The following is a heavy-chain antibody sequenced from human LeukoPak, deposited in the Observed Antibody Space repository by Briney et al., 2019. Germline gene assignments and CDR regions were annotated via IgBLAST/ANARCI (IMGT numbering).Heavy chain of an antibody. D-gene: IGHD6-13*01. CDR2: INPDSGST. V-gene: IGHV1-2*04. J-gene: IGHJ6*04. CDR1: RYTFTRYY. Sequence: ASVKLSSKASRYTFTRYYMHCVRQAPGQGHEWMGWINPDSGSTNYAQKFHGWVTMTRGTSISTAYMELSRLRSDDTAVYYCARGNVAGAGIFYYYYGMDVWGKGTTVSVSS. CDR3: ARGNVAGAGIFYYYYGMDV.